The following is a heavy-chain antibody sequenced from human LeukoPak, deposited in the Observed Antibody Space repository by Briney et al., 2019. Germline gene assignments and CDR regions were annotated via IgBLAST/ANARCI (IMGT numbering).Heavy chain of an antibody. J-gene: IGHJ4*02. V-gene: IGHV4-4*07. D-gene: IGHD3-10*01. Sequence: TSGSTNYNPSLKCRVTMSVDTSKNQFSLKLSSVTAADTAVYYCARAWWGSGSYSSLFDYWGQGTLVTVSS. CDR3: ARAWWGSGSYSSLFDY. CDR2: TSGST.